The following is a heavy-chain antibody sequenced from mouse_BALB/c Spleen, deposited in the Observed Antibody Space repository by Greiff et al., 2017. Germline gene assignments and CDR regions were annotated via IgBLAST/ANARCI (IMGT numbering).Heavy chain of an antibody. CDR3: ARSAARALRFAY. D-gene: IGHD3-1*01. CDR2: ISYSGST. CDR1: GYSITSDYA. V-gene: IGHV3-2*02. J-gene: IGHJ3*01. Sequence: EVQLVESGPGLVKPSQSLSLTCTVTGYSITSDYAWNWIRQFPGNKLEWMGYISYSGSTSYNPSLKSRISITRDTSKNQFFLQLNSVTTEDTATYYCARSAARALRFAYWGQGTLVTVSA.